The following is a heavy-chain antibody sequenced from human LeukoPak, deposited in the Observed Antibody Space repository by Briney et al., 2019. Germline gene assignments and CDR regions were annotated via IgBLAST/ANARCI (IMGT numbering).Heavy chain of an antibody. Sequence: ASVKVSCKASGYTFTGYYMHWVRQAPGQGLEWMGWINPNSGGTNYAQKFQGRVTMTRDTSISIAYMELSRLRSDDTAVYYCARDWHCSGGSCYSDWFDPWGQGTLVTVSS. D-gene: IGHD2-15*01. CDR2: INPNSGGT. CDR3: ARDWHCSGGSCYSDWFDP. J-gene: IGHJ5*02. CDR1: GYTFTGYY. V-gene: IGHV1-2*02.